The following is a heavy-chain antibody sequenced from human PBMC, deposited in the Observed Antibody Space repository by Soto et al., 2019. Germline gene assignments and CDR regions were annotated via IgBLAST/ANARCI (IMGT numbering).Heavy chain of an antibody. Sequence: SLILSCAASVFTCSSYEINWVRQAPGKWLEWVPYISISGSTIYYADSVKFRFTISRDNAKNSLYMEMNSLRAEDTAVYYCARDKRRQESIAARPGQFDPWGQGTLDSVTS. V-gene: IGHV3-48*03. CDR3: ARDKRRQESIAARPGQFDP. D-gene: IGHD6-6*01. CDR1: VFTCSSYE. CDR2: ISISGSTI. J-gene: IGHJ5*02.